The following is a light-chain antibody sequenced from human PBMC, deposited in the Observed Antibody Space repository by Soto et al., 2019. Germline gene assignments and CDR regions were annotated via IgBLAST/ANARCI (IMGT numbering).Light chain of an antibody. CDR3: QQRSVWPQSIT. CDR1: PSVSSS. J-gene: IGKJ5*01. CDR2: DAS. V-gene: IGKV3-11*01. Sequence: EVVLTQSPATLSLSPGERATLSCRASPSVSSSIAWYQQKPGQAPRLLIFDASTRATGIPARFSGSGSETDFNLTISSLEPEDFAVYYCQQRSVWPQSITFGQGTRLEI.